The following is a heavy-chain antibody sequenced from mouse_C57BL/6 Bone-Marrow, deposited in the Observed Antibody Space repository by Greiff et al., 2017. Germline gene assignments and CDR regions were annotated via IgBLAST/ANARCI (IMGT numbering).Heavy chain of an antibody. J-gene: IGHJ2*01. CDR2: ISDGGSYT. D-gene: IGHD6-1*01. CDR1: GFTFRSYA. Sequence: EVKLMESGGGLVKPGGSLKLSCAASGFTFRSYAMSWVRQTPEKRLEWVATISDGGSYTYYPDNVKGRFPISRDKAKNNLYLQMSHLKSEDTAMYYCARGESPSFDYWGQGTTLTVSS. V-gene: IGHV5-4*03. CDR3: ARGESPSFDY.